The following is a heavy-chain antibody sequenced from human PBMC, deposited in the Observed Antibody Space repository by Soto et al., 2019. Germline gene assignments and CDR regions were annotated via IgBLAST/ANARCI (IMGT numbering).Heavy chain of an antibody. CDR3: ASSTAYRIFDC. V-gene: IGHV2-5*02. CDR2: IFWDDDK. D-gene: IGHD3-16*01. CDR1: GCSLTTPGVG. J-gene: IGHJ4*02. Sequence: QITLKESGPTLVKPTQTLALTCTFSGCSLTTPGVGVGWARQPPGKALEWLALIFWDDDKRYSPSLKSRLTITKDTSKNQVVLTMTNMDPVDTATYYCASSTAYRIFDCWGQGTLVAVFS.